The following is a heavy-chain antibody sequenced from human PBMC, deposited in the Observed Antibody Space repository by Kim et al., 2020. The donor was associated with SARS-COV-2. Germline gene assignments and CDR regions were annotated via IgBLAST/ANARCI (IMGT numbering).Heavy chain of an antibody. CDR2: INAGNGNT. CDR1: GYIFSSYA. Sequence: ASVKVSCKASGYIFSSYAMYWVRQAPGQRLEWMGWINAGNGNTKYSQKFKGKVTITRDTSASTAYRELSSLRSEDTAVYYCARDPYSGYDDGFDYWGQGTLVTVTS. CDR3: ARDPYSGYDDGFDY. D-gene: IGHD5-12*01. J-gene: IGHJ4*02. V-gene: IGHV1-3*01.